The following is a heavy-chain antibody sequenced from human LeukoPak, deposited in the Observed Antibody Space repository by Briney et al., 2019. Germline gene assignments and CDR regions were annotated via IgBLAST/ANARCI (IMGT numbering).Heavy chain of an antibody. J-gene: IGHJ4*02. CDR3: ANGGYSSSWYVVDY. CDR1: GFTLNSYG. D-gene: IGHD6-13*01. Sequence: PGRSLRLFCAASGFTLNSYGKHWVRQAPGKGLEGVAVISYDGSNKYYADSVKGRFTISRDNSKNTLYLQMNSLRAEDTAVYYCANGGYSSSWYVVDYWGQGTLVTVSS. V-gene: IGHV3-30*18. CDR2: ISYDGSNK.